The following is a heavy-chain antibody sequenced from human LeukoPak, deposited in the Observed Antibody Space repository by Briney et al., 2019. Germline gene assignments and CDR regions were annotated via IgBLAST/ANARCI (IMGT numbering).Heavy chain of an antibody. CDR2: IYSGGST. V-gene: IGHV3-53*01. J-gene: IGHJ3*02. Sequence: GGSLRLSCAASGFTVSSNYKSWVRQAPGKGLEWVSVIYSGGSTYYADSVKGRITISRDNSKNTLYLQMNSLRAEDTAVYYCARSHIAVAVGNAFDIWGQGTMVTVSS. CDR1: GFTVSSNY. CDR3: ARSHIAVAVGNAFDI. D-gene: IGHD6-19*01.